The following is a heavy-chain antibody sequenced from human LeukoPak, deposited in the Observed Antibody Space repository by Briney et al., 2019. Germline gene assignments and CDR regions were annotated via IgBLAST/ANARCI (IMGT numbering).Heavy chain of an antibody. CDR2: IKQDGSEK. J-gene: IGHJ4*02. D-gene: IGHD3-22*01. V-gene: IGHV3-7*01. Sequence: GGSLRLSCAASGFTVSSSYMSWVRQAPGKGLEWVANIKQDGSEKYYVDSVRGRFTISRDNAKNSLYLQMNSLRAEDTAVYYCASEIVIQDYYDSSGYYYNYWGQGTLVTVSS. CDR3: ASEIVIQDYYDSSGYYYNY. CDR1: GFTVSSSY.